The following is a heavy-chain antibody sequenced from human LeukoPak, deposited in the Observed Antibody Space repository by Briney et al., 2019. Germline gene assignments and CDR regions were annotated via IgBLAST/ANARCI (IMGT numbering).Heavy chain of an antibody. Sequence: GASVKVSCKASGGTFSSYAISWVRQAPGQGLEWVGGIIPIFGTANYAQKFQGRVTITADESTSAAYVELSSLRSEDTAVYYCARDSVQWELWYYYYMDVWGKGTTVTVSS. J-gene: IGHJ6*03. CDR3: ARDSVQWELWYYYYMDV. CDR2: IIPIFGTA. CDR1: GGTFSSYA. D-gene: IGHD1-26*01. V-gene: IGHV1-69*13.